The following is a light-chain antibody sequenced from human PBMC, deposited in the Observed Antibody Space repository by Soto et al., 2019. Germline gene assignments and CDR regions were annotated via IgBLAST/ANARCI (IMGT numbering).Light chain of an antibody. CDR2: DAS. CDR3: QQFTSYGLT. J-gene: IGKJ4*01. V-gene: IGKV1-13*02. Sequence: AIQLTQSPSSLSASVGDRVTITCRASQGISSALAWYQQKPGKAPKLLIYDASSLESGVPSRFSGSGSGTEFNPANSSLQPKDFATYSCQQFTSYGLTFGGGNKMEIK. CDR1: QGISSA.